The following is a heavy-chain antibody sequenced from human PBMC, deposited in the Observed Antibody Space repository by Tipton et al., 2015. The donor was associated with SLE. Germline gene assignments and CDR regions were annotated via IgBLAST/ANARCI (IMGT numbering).Heavy chain of an antibody. V-gene: IGHV4-34*01. D-gene: IGHD2-21*01. CDR1: GGSLSGYY. J-gene: IGHJ3*02. Sequence: GLVKPSETLSLTCAVYGGSLSGYYWSWIRQPQGTGLEWIGEINHSGSTNYNPSLKSRLTISVDTSKNQFSLKLSSVTAADTAVYYCARHMGAFDIWGQGTMVTVSS. CDR3: ARHMGAFDI. CDR2: INHSGST.